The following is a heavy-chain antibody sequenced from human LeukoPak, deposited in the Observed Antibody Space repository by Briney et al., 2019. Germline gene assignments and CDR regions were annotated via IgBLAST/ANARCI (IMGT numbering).Heavy chain of an antibody. CDR3: ARQEYCSGGSCYTWFDP. CDR2: IYPADSDI. J-gene: IGHJ5*02. CDR1: GYSINNYW. V-gene: IGHV5-51*01. D-gene: IGHD2-15*01. Sequence: GESLKISCKGSGYSINNYWIGWVRQMPGKGLEWMGIIYPADSDIRYSPSFQGQVTISADKSISTAYLQWSSLKASDTAMYYCARQEYCSGGSCYTWFDPWGQGALVIVSS.